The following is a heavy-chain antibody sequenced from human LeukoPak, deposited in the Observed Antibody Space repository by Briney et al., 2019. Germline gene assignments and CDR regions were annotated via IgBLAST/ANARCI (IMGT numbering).Heavy chain of an antibody. J-gene: IGHJ4*02. Sequence: AAVKVSCQVSGYTLTELSMHGVRQAPGKGREGMGGFDPEDGETIYAQKFQDRITKTEDTSTDTVYMELSSLRSEDAAVYYCATDLYCSGGSCHSHSDYWGQGTLVTVSS. CDR2: FDPEDGET. CDR3: ATDLYCSGGSCHSHSDY. V-gene: IGHV1-24*01. CDR1: GYTLTELS. D-gene: IGHD2-15*01.